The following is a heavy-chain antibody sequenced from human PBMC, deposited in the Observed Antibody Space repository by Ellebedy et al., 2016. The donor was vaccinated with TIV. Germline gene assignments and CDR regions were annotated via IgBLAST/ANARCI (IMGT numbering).Heavy chain of an antibody. J-gene: IGHJ6*02. D-gene: IGHD3-10*01. V-gene: IGHV1-69*13. CDR3: AMRPSGINGMDV. Sequence: AASVKVSCKASGGTFSSYAISWVRQAPGQGLEWMGGIIPIFGTANYAQKFQGRVTITADESTSTAYMELSSLRSEDTAVYYCAMRPSGINGMDVWGQGTTVTVSS. CDR2: IIPIFGTA. CDR1: GGTFSSYA.